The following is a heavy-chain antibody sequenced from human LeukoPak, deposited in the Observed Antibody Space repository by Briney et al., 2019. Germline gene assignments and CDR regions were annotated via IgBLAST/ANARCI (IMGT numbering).Heavy chain of an antibody. Sequence: GGSLRLSCAASGFTFSSYWMSWVRQAPGKGLEWVANIKQDGSEKYYVDSVKGRFTISRDNAKNSLYLQMNSLRAEDTAVYYCARDKAYALGFGEYQEGVFDYWGQGTLVTVSS. V-gene: IGHV3-7*01. CDR3: ARDKAYALGFGEYQEGVFDY. CDR1: GFTFSSYW. D-gene: IGHD3-10*01. J-gene: IGHJ4*02. CDR2: IKQDGSEK.